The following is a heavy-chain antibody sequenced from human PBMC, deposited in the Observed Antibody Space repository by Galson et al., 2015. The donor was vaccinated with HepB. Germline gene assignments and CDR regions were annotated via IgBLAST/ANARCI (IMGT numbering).Heavy chain of an antibody. J-gene: IGHJ4*02. Sequence: SLRLSCAASGFTFSSYAMSWVRQAPGKGLEWVSAISGSGGSTYYADSVKGRFTISRDNSKNTLYLQMNSLRAEDTAVYYCAEGRRIAARPPLDYWGQGTLVTVSS. CDR3: AEGRRIAARPPLDY. D-gene: IGHD6-6*01. V-gene: IGHV3-23*01. CDR2: ISGSGGST. CDR1: GFTFSSYA.